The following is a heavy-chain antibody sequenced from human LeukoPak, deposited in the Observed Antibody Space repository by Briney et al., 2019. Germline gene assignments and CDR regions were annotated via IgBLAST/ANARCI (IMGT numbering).Heavy chain of an antibody. V-gene: IGHV1-46*01. CDR1: GYSFTNYY. J-gene: IGHJ4*02. CDR2: INPSGGST. Sequence: ASVKVSCKASGYSFTNYYMHWVRQAPGQGLEWMGMINPSGGSTTYAQKYQGRVTMTRGMSTSTVYMELSSLTSEDTAVYYCARTRGYYSDYWGQGSL. CDR3: ARTRGYYSDY.